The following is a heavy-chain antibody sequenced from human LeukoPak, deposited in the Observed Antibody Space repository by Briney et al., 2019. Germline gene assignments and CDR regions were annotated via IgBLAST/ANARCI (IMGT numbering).Heavy chain of an antibody. Sequence: HSGGSLRLSCAASGFALSSYAMSWVRQAPGKGLEWVSATSSSDAGTYHTESVRGRFTISRDNSKNTLYLQMNSLRAEDTAVYYCARELEHDYGDYVSAFDIWGQGTMVTVSS. D-gene: IGHD4-17*01. CDR3: ARELEHDYGDYVSAFDI. V-gene: IGHV3-23*01. J-gene: IGHJ3*02. CDR2: TSSSDAGT. CDR1: GFALSSYA.